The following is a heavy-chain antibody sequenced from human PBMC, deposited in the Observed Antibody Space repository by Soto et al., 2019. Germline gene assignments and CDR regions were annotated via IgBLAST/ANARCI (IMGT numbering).Heavy chain of an antibody. V-gene: IGHV3-30*18. CDR1: GFTFSSYG. CDR3: AKDRGRGSPAWFDP. D-gene: IGHD3-10*01. J-gene: IGHJ5*02. Sequence: TGGSLRLSCAASGFTFSSYGMHWVCQAPGKGLEWVAVISNDGSYKYYPDSVKGRFTISRDNSKNTLYLQMNSLRDDDTAVYYCAKDRGRGSPAWFDPWGQGTLFTVSS. CDR2: ISNDGSYK.